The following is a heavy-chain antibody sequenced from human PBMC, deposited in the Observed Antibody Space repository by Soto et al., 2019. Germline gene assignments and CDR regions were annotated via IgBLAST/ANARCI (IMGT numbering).Heavy chain of an antibody. J-gene: IGHJ4*02. D-gene: IGHD2-15*01. CDR1: GYTFSSYG. CDR3: ARGPGGPDGPGDY. V-gene: IGHV1-18*01. Sequence: GASVKVSCKASGYTFSSYGIIWVRQAPGQGLEWMGWISAYNGNTKYSQKFQGRVTITRDTSASTAYMELSSLRSEDTAVYYCARGPGGPDGPGDYWGQGTLVTVSS. CDR2: ISAYNGNT.